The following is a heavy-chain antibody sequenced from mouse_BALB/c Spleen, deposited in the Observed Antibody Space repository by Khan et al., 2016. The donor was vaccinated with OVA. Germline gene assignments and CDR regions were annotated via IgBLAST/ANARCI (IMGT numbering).Heavy chain of an antibody. Sequence: QVQLKESGPDLVAPSQSLSITCTVSGFSLTSYGVHWVRQPPGKGLEWLGVIWAGGSTNYNSALMSRLSISKDNSKSQVFLKMNSLQTDDTAMYYCARFYDPYYAMDYWGQGTSVTVSS. CDR1: GFSLTSYG. CDR3: ARFYDPYYAMDY. CDR2: IWAGGST. V-gene: IGHV2-9*02. J-gene: IGHJ4*01. D-gene: IGHD2-3*01.